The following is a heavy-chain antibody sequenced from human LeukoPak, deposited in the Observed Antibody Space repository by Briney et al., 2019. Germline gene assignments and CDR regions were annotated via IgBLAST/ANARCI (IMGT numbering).Heavy chain of an antibody. CDR2: IYTSGST. D-gene: IGHD1-26*01. Sequence: KPSETLSLTCTVSGGSISSGSYYWSWIRQPAGKGLEWIGRIYTSGSTNYNPSLKSRVTISVDTSKNQFSLKLSSVTAADTAVYYCARGQVGAGEFDYWGQGTLVTVSS. V-gene: IGHV4-61*02. CDR3: ARGQVGAGEFDY. CDR1: GGSISSGSYY. J-gene: IGHJ4*02.